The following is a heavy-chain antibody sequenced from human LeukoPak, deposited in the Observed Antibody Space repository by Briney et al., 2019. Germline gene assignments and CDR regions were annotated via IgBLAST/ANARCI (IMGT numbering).Heavy chain of an antibody. CDR2: IIPILGIA. D-gene: IGHD2-2*01. Sequence: SVRLSCKASGGTFSSYAISWVRQAPGQGLEWMGRIIPILGIANYAQKFQGRVTITADKSTSTAYMELGNLKSDDTAVYYCARATRYAISCYPAVWGQGTLVTVSS. J-gene: IGHJ4*02. V-gene: IGHV1-69*04. CDR3: ARATRYAISCYPAV. CDR1: GGTFSSYA.